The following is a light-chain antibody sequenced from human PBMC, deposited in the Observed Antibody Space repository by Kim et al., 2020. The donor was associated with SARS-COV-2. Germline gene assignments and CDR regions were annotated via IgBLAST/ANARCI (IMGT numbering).Light chain of an antibody. CDR1: HDITTY. CDR3: QQYDAGPMA. V-gene: IGKV1-33*01. J-gene: IGKJ2*01. Sequence: SASVRDRATNTVQASHDITTYLNWYHQKPGQPPRLLIFEASFLETGVPARFSGSGSGTHFTLTITSLQPEDVGTYYCQQYDAGPMAFGRGTKLEI. CDR2: EAS.